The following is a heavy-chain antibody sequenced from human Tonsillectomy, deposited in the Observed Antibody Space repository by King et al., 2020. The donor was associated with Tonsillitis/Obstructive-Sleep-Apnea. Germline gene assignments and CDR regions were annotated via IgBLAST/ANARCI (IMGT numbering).Heavy chain of an antibody. CDR1: GYSFTSYW. J-gene: IGHJ3*02. Sequence: VQLVESGAEVKKPGESLKISCKGSGYSFTSYWIGWVRQMPGKGLEWMGIIYPGDSYTRYSPSFQGQVTTSPDKSISTAYLQWSSLKASDTAMYYCARPAPSLNDAFDIWGQGTMVTVSS. CDR3: ARPAPSLNDAFDI. CDR2: IYPGDSYT. V-gene: IGHV5-51*01.